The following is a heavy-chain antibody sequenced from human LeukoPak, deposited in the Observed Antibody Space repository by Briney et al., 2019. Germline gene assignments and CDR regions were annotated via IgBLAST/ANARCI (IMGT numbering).Heavy chain of an antibody. J-gene: IGHJ3*02. D-gene: IGHD2-8*01. CDR3: ARGPLIVLMVSGAFDI. CDR2: MNPNSGNT. Sequence: ASVKVSCKASGYTFTSYDINWVRQATGQGLEWMGWMNPNSGNTGYSQKFQGRVTMTRNTSINTAYMELSSLRSDDTAVYYCARGPLIVLMVSGAFDIWGQGTMVTVSS. CDR1: GYTFTSYD. V-gene: IGHV1-8*01.